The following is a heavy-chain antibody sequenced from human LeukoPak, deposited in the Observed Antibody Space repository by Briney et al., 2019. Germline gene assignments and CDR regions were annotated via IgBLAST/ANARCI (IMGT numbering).Heavy chain of an antibody. Sequence: ASVKVSCKASGYTFTSYGISWVRQAPGQGLEWMGWISAYNGNTNYAQKLQGRVTMTTDTSTSTAYMELRSLRSDDTAVYYCARVSVSGWQWLVTPRLYYYYMDVWGKGTTVTISS. CDR1: GYTFTSYG. J-gene: IGHJ6*03. D-gene: IGHD6-19*01. V-gene: IGHV1-18*01. CDR2: ISAYNGNT. CDR3: ARVSVSGWQWLVTPRLYYYYMDV.